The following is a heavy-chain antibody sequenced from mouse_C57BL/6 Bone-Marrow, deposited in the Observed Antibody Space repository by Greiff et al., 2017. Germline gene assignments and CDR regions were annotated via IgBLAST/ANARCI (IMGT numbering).Heavy chain of an antibody. Sequence: QVHVKQPGAELVKPGASVKMSCKASGYTFTSYWITWVKQRPGQGLEWIGEIYPGSGSTNYNEKFKSKATLTVETSSSTAYMQLSSLTSADSAVYYCARPYYSNYWYFDVWGTGTTVTVSS. CDR2: IYPGSGST. D-gene: IGHD2-5*01. CDR1: GYTFTSYW. J-gene: IGHJ1*03. CDR3: ARPYYSNYWYFDV. V-gene: IGHV1-55*01.